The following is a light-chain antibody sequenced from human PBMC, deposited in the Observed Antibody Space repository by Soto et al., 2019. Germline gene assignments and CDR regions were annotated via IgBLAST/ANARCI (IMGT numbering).Light chain of an antibody. Sequence: EIVLTQSPGTLSLSPGERATLSCRASQSVGNNYLAWFQKKPGQAPRLLIYDASSRATGIPDRFSGSGSGTDFTLTISRLEPEDFAVYYCQQCAHSPLTFGGGTRVEIK. CDR2: DAS. V-gene: IGKV3-20*01. CDR1: QSVGNNY. J-gene: IGKJ4*01. CDR3: QQCAHSPLT.